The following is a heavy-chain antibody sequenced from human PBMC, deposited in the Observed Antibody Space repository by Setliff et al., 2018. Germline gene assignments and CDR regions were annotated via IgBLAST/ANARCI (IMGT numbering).Heavy chain of an antibody. V-gene: IGHV4-4*02. D-gene: IGHD6-19*01. J-gene: IGHJ6*03. CDR1: GDSISSGNW. CDR2: INHSGNT. Sequence: PSETLSLTCAVSGDSISSGNWWSWVRQPPEKGLEWIGEINHSGNTNYNPSLKSRGTISVDKSTNQFSLKLNSVTAADTAVYYCVRTDYSDGRYSMDVWGKGTTVTVS. CDR3: VRTDYSDGRYSMDV.